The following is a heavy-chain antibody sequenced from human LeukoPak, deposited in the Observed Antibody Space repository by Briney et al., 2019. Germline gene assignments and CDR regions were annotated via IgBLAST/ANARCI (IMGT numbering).Heavy chain of an antibody. Sequence: PSETLSLTCAVSGYSISSGYYWGWIQQPPGKGLEWIGSIHHSGSTYYNPSLKSRVTISVDMSKNQFSLKLSSVTAADTAVYYCARLVPAAISRIGYWGQGALVTVSS. D-gene: IGHD2-2*01. CDR1: GYSISSGYY. J-gene: IGHJ4*02. CDR3: ARLVPAAISRIGY. V-gene: IGHV4-38-2*01. CDR2: IHHSGST.